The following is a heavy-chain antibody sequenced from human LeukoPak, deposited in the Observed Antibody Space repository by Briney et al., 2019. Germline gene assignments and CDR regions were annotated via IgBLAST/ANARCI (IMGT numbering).Heavy chain of an antibody. CDR1: GFTFSSYA. Sequence: GGSLRLSCAASGFTFSSYAMGWVRQAPGKGLEWVSSISSSGDDTFYADSVKGRLTISRDNSKNTLYLQINSLRVDDTAVYYCAKDSGSYDYWGQGTLVTVSS. CDR2: ISSSGDDT. J-gene: IGHJ4*02. CDR3: AKDSGSYDY. D-gene: IGHD1-26*01. V-gene: IGHV3-23*01.